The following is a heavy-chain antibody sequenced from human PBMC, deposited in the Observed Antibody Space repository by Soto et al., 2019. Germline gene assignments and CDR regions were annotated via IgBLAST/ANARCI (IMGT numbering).Heavy chain of an antibody. CDR1: GFSLRTTGVG. CDR2: IYWDDNK. Sequence: QITLKESGPTLVKPTQTLTLTCTYSGFSLRTTGVGVGWIRQPPGKALEWLGIIYWDDNKRYSPSLKSRLTLTNDISKSQVVLTMTNMDPVDTATYYCAHTCGLPCDYWGQGTLVIVSS. V-gene: IGHV2-5*02. CDR3: AHTCGLPCDY. J-gene: IGHJ4*02.